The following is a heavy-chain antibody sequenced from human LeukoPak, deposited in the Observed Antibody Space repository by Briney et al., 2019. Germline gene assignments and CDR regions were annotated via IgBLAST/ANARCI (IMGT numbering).Heavy chain of an antibody. Sequence: ASVKVSCKASGYTFTSYYVHWVRQAPGQGLEWMGIIDPSGGSTNYAQKFQGRVAMTRDTSTSTVSMELSSLRSEDTAVYYCARDSGYGTGGSLFGYWGQGTLVTVSS. CDR1: GYTFTSYY. D-gene: IGHD5-12*01. CDR3: ARDSGYGTGGSLFGY. V-gene: IGHV1-46*01. J-gene: IGHJ4*02. CDR2: IDPSGGST.